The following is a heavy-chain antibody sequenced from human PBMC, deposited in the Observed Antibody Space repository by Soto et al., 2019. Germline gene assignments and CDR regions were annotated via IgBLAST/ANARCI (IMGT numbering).Heavy chain of an antibody. CDR1: GGTFSSYA. Sequence: QVPLVQSGAEVKKPGSSVKVSCKASGGTFSSYAISWVRQAPGQGLEWMGGIIPIFGTANYAQKFQGRVTITADESTSTAYMELSSLRSEDTAVYYCARDRGGSYYDFWSGYYGAAYYYGMDVWGQGTTVTVSS. D-gene: IGHD3-3*01. CDR2: IIPIFGTA. V-gene: IGHV1-69*01. J-gene: IGHJ6*02. CDR3: ARDRGGSYYDFWSGYYGAAYYYGMDV.